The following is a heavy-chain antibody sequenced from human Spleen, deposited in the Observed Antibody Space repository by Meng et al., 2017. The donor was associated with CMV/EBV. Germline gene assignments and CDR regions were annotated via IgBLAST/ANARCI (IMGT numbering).Heavy chain of an antibody. CDR1: GFIFSSYG. D-gene: IGHD3-16*01. J-gene: IGHJ3*02. Sequence: LSLTCAASGFIFSSYGMHWVRQAPGKGLEWVAFIRYDGSNKYYRDSVKGRFTISRDNSKNTLYLQMDSLRIDDTAVYICAKDLSWFGAFDIWGQGTMVTVSS. CDR3: AKDLSWFGAFDI. V-gene: IGHV3-30*02. CDR2: IRYDGSNK.